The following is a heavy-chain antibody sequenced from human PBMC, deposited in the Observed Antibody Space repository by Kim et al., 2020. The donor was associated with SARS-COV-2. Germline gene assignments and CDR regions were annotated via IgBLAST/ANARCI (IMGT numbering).Heavy chain of an antibody. CDR3: AKAGQFGELSVDYYYYYGMVV. CDR2: ISGSGGST. Sequence: GGSLRLSCAASGFNFSSYAMSWVRQAPGKGLEWVSAISGSGGSTYYADSVKGRFTISRDNSKNTLYLQMNSLRAEDTAVYYCAKAGQFGELSVDYYYYYGMVVWGQGTTITVSS. J-gene: IGHJ6*02. D-gene: IGHD3-10*01. V-gene: IGHV3-23*01. CDR1: GFNFSSYA.